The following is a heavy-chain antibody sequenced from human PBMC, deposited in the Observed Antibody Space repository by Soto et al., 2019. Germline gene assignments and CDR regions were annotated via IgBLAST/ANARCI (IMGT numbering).Heavy chain of an antibody. D-gene: IGHD6-6*01. Sequence: ASVKVSCKASGYTFTSYGISWVRQAPGQGLEWMGWISAYNGNTNYAQKLQGRVTMTTDTSTSTAYMELRSLRSDDTAVYYCARAESIAAPVGWFDPWGQGTLVTVSS. CDR2: ISAYNGNT. CDR3: ARAESIAAPVGWFDP. CDR1: GYTFTSYG. V-gene: IGHV1-18*04. J-gene: IGHJ5*02.